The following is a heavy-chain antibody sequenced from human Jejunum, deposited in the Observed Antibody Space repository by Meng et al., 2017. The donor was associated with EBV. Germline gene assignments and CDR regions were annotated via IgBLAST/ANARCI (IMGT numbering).Heavy chain of an antibody. J-gene: IGHJ5*02. D-gene: IGHD2-2*01. CDR3: ARDISSSTGWWLDP. Sequence: QVKLGQAGAEVKKPGASVKVSCKTSGYTFTGHWVHWVRQAPGQGLEWMGIINPNDGSTSHAQKFQGRVTITRDTSTSRVYMELSSLTSEDTAVYYCARDISSSTGWWLDPWGQGTLVTVSS. CDR2: INPNDGST. CDR1: GYTFTGHW. V-gene: IGHV1-46*01.